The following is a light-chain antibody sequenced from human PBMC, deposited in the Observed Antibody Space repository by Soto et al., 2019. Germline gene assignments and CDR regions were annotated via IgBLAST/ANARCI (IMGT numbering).Light chain of an antibody. J-gene: IGKJ1*01. CDR2: DAS. CDR3: QQYGTLWT. CDR1: QTVSSSF. Sequence: EVVLTQSPGTLSLSPGERATLSCRTSQTVSSSFLAWYQQKPRLAPGLLLFDASNRATDIPDRFSGSGSGTDSTITIGMLEAEDFAVYYCQQYGTLWTFGQGTKVEIK. V-gene: IGKV3-20*01.